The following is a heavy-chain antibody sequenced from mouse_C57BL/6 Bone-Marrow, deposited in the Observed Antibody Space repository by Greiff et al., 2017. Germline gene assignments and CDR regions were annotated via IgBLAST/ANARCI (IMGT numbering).Heavy chain of an antibody. CDR3: ARPCNYGYYFDY. J-gene: IGHJ2*01. D-gene: IGHD2-1*01. Sequence: EVQLQQSGPELVKPGDSVKISCKASGYSFTGYFMNWVMQSHGKSLEWIGRINPYNGDTFYNQKFKGKATLTVDKSSSTAHMELRSLTSEDSAVYYCARPCNYGYYFDYWGQGTTLTVSS. CDR1: GYSFTGYF. CDR2: INPYNGDT. V-gene: IGHV1-20*01.